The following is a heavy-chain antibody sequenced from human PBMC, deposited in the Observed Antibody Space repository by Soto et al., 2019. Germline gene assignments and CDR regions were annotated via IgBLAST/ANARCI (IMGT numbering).Heavy chain of an antibody. CDR1: GYTFTSYA. D-gene: IGHD1-1*01. J-gene: IGHJ5*02. Sequence: ASVKVSCKASGYTFTSYAMHWVRQAPGQRLEWMGWINAGNGNTKYSQKFQGRVTITRDTSASTAYMELSSLRSEDTAVYYCARDPTYYNWFDPWGQGTLVTVS. V-gene: IGHV1-3*01. CDR2: INAGNGNT. CDR3: ARDPTYYNWFDP.